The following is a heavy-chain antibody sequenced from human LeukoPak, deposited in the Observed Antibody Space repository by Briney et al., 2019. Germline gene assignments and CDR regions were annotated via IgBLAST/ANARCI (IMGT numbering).Heavy chain of an antibody. CDR3: ARDARGYSYGYNDAFDI. CDR2: FNPNSGGT. CDR1: GYTFTDYY. Sequence: GASVKVSCKASGYTFTDYYMHWVRQAPGQGLEWMGWFNPNSGGTNYAQKFQGRVTMTRDTSISTAYMELSSLRADDTAVYYCARDARGYSYGYNDAFDIWGQGTMVTVSS. V-gene: IGHV1-2*02. D-gene: IGHD5-18*01. J-gene: IGHJ3*02.